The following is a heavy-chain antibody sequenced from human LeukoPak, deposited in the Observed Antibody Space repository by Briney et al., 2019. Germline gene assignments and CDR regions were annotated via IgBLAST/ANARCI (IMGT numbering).Heavy chain of an antibody. D-gene: IGHD2-2*01. Sequence: GASVTLTFKASGSAFTYYYLHWVRQPPAPGFEWMGWTNLNDGDTNYAQEFQGRVTMTRETSISTAHMEVSRLRSDDTAVYYCARANFLYCSITPCLFDYWGQGTLVTVSS. J-gene: IGHJ4*02. V-gene: IGHV1-2*02. CDR1: GSAFTYYY. CDR2: TNLNDGDT. CDR3: ARANFLYCSITPCLFDY.